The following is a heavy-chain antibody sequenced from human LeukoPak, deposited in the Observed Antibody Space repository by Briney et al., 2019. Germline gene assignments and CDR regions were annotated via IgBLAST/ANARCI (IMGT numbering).Heavy chain of an antibody. CDR1: GGTFSSYA. J-gene: IGHJ4*02. CDR2: IIPIFGTA. CDR3: ARDKRAWAVAGPFFDY. Sequence: GASVKVSCKASGGTFSSYAISWVRQAPGQGLEWMGGIIPIFGTANYAQKFQGRVTITADESTSTAYMELSSLRSEDTAVYYCARDKRAWAVAGPFFDYWGQGTLVTVSS. D-gene: IGHD6-19*01. V-gene: IGHV1-69*13.